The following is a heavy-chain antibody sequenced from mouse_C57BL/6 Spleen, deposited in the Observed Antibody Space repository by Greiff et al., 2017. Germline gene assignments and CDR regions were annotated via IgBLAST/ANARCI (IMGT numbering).Heavy chain of an antibody. D-gene: IGHD1-1*01. J-gene: IGHJ4*01. CDR2: IDPSDSET. V-gene: IGHV1-52*01. Sequence: QQSCKASGYTFTSYWMHWVKQRPIQGLEWIGNIDPSDSETHYNQKFKDKATLTVDKSSSTAYMQLSSLTSEDSAVYYCARGSYGSRGGNYAMDYWGQGTSVTVSS. CDR3: ARGSYGSRGGNYAMDY. CDR1: GYTFTSYW.